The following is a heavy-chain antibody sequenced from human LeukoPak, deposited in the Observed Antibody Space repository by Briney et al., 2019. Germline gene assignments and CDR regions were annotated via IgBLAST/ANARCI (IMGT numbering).Heavy chain of an antibody. Sequence: SETLSLTCTVSGGSITNFYWHWIRQSPGKGLEWTGYIFHDGRTFYLPSLKSRVTMSVATSKNQFPLRLTSVTAADTAIYYCARSYYYDTTFDYWGQGTLVTVSS. V-gene: IGHV4-59*01. D-gene: IGHD3-10*01. CDR3: ARSYYYDTTFDY. CDR2: IFHDGRT. CDR1: GGSITNFY. J-gene: IGHJ4*02.